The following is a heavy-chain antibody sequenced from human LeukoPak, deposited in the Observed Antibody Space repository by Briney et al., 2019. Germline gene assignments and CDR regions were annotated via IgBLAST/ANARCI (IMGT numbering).Heavy chain of an antibody. CDR1: GYTVTGYY. CDR2: INPNSGGT. J-gene: IGHJ5*02. Sequence: ASVKVSCKAAGYTVTGYYMHWVRQAPGQGLEWMGWINPNSGGTNYAQKVQGRVTMTRDTSISTAYMELSRLRSDDTAVYYCARARITMIVVVSWFDPWAREPWSPSPQ. D-gene: IGHD3-22*01. V-gene: IGHV1-2*02. CDR3: ARARITMIVVVSWFDP.